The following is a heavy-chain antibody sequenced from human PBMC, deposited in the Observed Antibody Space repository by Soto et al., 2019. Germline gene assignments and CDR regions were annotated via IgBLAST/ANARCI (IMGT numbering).Heavy chain of an antibody. J-gene: IGHJ4*02. CDR1: GFTFSSYG. CDR3: EKSLAAAGYY. V-gene: IGHV3-30*18. CDR2: ISYDGSNK. Sequence: QVQLVESGGGVVQPGRSLRLSCAASGFTFSSYGMHWVRQAPGKGLEWVAVISYDGSNKYYADSVKGRFTISRDNSKNTLYLQMNSLRAEDTAVYYCEKSLAAAGYYWGQGTLVTASS. D-gene: IGHD6-13*01.